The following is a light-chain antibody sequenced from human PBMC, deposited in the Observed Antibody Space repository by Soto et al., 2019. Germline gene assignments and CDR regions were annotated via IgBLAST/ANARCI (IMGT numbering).Light chain of an antibody. V-gene: IGLV2-14*01. CDR2: EVS. CDR3: NSYSSSTTDV. Sequence: QSALTQPASVSGSPGQSITISCTGTSSDVGGYNYVSWYQQHPGKAPKLMIYEVSNRPSGVSNRFSGSKSGNTASLTISGLQAEDEADYYCNSYSSSTTDVFGIGTKVTVL. CDR1: SSDVGGYNY. J-gene: IGLJ1*01.